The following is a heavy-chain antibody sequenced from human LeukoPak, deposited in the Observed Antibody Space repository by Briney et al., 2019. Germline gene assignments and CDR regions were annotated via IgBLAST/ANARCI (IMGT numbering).Heavy chain of an antibody. J-gene: IGHJ4*02. CDR3: ALLGYDSSGYFRGYYFDY. V-gene: IGHV4-31*03. CDR2: IYYSGGT. Sequence: PSGTLSLTCTVSGGSISSGGYYWSWIRQHPGKGLEWIGYIYYSGGTYYNPSLKSRVTISVDTSKNQFSLKLSSVTAADTAVYYCALLGYDSSGYFRGYYFDYWGQGTLVTVSS. D-gene: IGHD3-22*01. CDR1: GGSISSGGYY.